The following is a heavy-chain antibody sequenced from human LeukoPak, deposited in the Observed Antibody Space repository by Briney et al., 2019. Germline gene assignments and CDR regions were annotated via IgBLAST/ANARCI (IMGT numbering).Heavy chain of an antibody. V-gene: IGHV1-69*04. D-gene: IGHD2-15*01. J-gene: IGHJ5*02. CDR2: IIPILGIA. Sequence: SVKVSCKASGGTFSSYAISWVRQAPGQGLEWMGRIIPILGIANYAQKFQGRVTVTADKSTSTAYMELSSLRSEDTAVYYCARAGTVVVAENWFDPWGQGTLVTVSS. CDR1: GGTFSSYA. CDR3: ARAGTVVVAENWFDP.